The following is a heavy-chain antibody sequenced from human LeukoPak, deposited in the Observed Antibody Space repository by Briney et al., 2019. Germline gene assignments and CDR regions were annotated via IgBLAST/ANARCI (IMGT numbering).Heavy chain of an antibody. J-gene: IGHJ4*02. Sequence: PSETLSLTCTVSGVSITSYYWSWIRQPPGKGLEWIGYIYYYSGSTNYNPSLKSRVTISVDTSKNQFSLKLSSVTAADTAVYYCARRNLAVEDYWGQGTLVTVSS. D-gene: IGHD6-19*01. CDR2: IYYYSGST. V-gene: IGHV4-59*08. CDR1: GVSITSYY. CDR3: ARRNLAVEDY.